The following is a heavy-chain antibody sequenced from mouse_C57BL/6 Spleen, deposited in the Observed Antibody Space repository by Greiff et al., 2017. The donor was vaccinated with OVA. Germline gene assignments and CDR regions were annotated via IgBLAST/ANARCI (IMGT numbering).Heavy chain of an antibody. Sequence: DVKLQESEGGLVQPGSSMKLSCTASGFTFSDYYMAWVRQVPEKGLEWVANINYDGSSTYYLDSLKSRFIISRDNAKNILYLQMSSLKSEDTATYYCARLYYGYDGGYFDVWGTGTTVTVSS. V-gene: IGHV5-16*01. CDR1: GFTFSDYY. D-gene: IGHD2-2*01. CDR3: ARLYYGYDGGYFDV. J-gene: IGHJ1*03. CDR2: INYDGSST.